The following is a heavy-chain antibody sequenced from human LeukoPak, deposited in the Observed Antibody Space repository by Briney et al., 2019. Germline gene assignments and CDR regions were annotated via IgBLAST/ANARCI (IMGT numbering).Heavy chain of an antibody. J-gene: IGHJ4*02. V-gene: IGHV1-8*01. Sequence: DSVTVSCKASGYTFTSYDINWVRQAPGQGLEWMGWMNPNSGNTGYAQKFQGRVTMTRNTSISTAYMELSSLRSEDTAVYYCSSGLGGYWGQGTLVTVSS. CDR3: SSGLGGY. D-gene: IGHD3-16*01. CDR2: MNPNSGNT. CDR1: GYTFTSYD.